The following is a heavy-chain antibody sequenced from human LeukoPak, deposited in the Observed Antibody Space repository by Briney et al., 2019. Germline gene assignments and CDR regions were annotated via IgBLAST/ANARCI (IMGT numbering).Heavy chain of an antibody. CDR3: ARDFYDGFALDY. V-gene: IGHV3-30*02. J-gene: IGHJ4*02. D-gene: IGHD2/OR15-2a*01. CDR2: IHTDQTIQ. Sequence: GGSLRLSCAASGFTFSGFGMHWVRQAPGKGLEWVAYIHTDQTIQYYADSVKGRFTISRDNARNSLYLQMDNLRAEDTGVYYCARDFYDGFALDYWGQGTLVTVSS. CDR1: GFTFSGFG.